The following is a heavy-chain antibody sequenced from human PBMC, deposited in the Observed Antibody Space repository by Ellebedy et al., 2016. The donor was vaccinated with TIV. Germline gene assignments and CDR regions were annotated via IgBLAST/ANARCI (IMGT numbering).Heavy chain of an antibody. CDR1: GFTFSNYW. V-gene: IGHV3-7*01. Sequence: PGGSLRLSCAASGFTFSNYWMSWVRQAPGKGLEWVANIKQDGSEKYYVDSVKGRFTISRDNAKNSLYLQMDSLRAEDTAVYYCARDTVPAALDAFDIWGQGTMVTVSS. J-gene: IGHJ3*02. D-gene: IGHD2-2*01. CDR3: ARDTVPAALDAFDI. CDR2: IKQDGSEK.